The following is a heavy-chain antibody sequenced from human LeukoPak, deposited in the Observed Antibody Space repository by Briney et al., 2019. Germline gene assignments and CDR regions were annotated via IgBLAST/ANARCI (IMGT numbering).Heavy chain of an antibody. D-gene: IGHD6-13*01. CDR1: GFTSSSYE. Sequence: GGSLRLSCAASGFTSSSYEMNWVRQAPGKGLEWVSAISGSGGSTYYADSVKGRFTISRDNSKNTLYLQMNSLRAEDTAVYYCAKPRPSYSSSWYDHWGQGTLVTVSS. V-gene: IGHV3-23*01. CDR3: AKPRPSYSSSWYDH. CDR2: ISGSGGST. J-gene: IGHJ5*02.